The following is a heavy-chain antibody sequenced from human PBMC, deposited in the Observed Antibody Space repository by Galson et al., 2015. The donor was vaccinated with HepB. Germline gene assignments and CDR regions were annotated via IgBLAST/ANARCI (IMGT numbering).Heavy chain of an antibody. Sequence: ETLSLTCAVYGGSFSGYYWSWIRQPPGKGLEWIGEINHSGSTNYNPSLKSRVTISVDTSKNQFSLKLSSVTAADTAVYYCARRPSYYGSGSYYKALDYWGQGTLVTVSS. D-gene: IGHD3-10*01. CDR1: GGSFSGYY. CDR3: ARRPSYYGSGSYYKALDY. V-gene: IGHV4-34*01. CDR2: INHSGST. J-gene: IGHJ4*02.